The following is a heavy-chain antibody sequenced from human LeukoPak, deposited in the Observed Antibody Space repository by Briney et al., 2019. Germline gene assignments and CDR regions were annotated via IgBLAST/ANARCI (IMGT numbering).Heavy chain of an antibody. J-gene: IGHJ5*02. CDR1: GFTFSSYW. D-gene: IGHD3-22*01. V-gene: IGHV3-7*01. CDR2: IKQDGSEK. Sequence: GGSLRLSCAASGFTFSSYWMSWVRQAPGKGLEWVANIKQDGSEKFYVDSVKDRFTISRDNAKNSLYLQMNSLSAEDTAVYYCARDGPYYYDSSGSWGQGTLVTVSS. CDR3: ARDGPYYYDSSGS.